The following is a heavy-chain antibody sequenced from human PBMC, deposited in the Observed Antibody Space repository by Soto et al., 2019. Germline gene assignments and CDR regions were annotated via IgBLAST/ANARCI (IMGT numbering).Heavy chain of an antibody. CDR3: AKDHQRSSWSPGDYSDS. CDR1: GFTFSNYA. J-gene: IGHJ4*02. V-gene: IGHV3-23*01. CDR2: ISGSGGST. D-gene: IGHD6-13*01. Sequence: EVQLLESGGGLVQPGGSLRLSCAASGFTFSNYAMNWVRQAPGKGLEWVSTISGSGGSTFYADSVKGQFTISRDNSKNTLYLQMNSLRAEDTAVYYCAKDHQRSSWSPGDYSDSWGQGTLFTVSS.